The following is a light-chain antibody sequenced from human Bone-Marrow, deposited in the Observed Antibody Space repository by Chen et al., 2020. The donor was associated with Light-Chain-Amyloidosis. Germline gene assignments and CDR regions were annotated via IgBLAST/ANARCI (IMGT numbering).Light chain of an antibody. Sequence: SYELIQPPPVSVSSGQTARITCSGDDLPTKYAYWYQQKPGQAPVLVIHRDTERPSGISERFSGSSSGTTATLTISGVQAEDEADYHCQSADSSGAYEVIFGGGTKLTVL. CDR2: RDT. V-gene: IGLV3-25*03. CDR3: QSADSSGAYEVI. CDR1: DLPTKY. J-gene: IGLJ2*01.